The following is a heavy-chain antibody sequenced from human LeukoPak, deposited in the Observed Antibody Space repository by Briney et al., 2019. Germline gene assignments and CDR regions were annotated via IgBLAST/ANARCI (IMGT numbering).Heavy chain of an antibody. CDR2: ISSDSNII. Sequence: GGSLRLSCAASGFTFSSYAMSWVRQAPGKGLEWISYISSDSNIIYYADSVKGRFTISRDNAKNALYLQMNSLRAEDTAVYYCARTFDYWGQGTLVTVSS. V-gene: IGHV3-48*04. CDR1: GFTFSSYA. J-gene: IGHJ4*02. CDR3: ARTFDY.